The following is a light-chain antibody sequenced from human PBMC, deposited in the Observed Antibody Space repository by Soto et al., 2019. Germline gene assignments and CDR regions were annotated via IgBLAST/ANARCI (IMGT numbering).Light chain of an antibody. CDR1: SSDVGGYNY. Sequence: QSALTQPASVSGSPGQSITISCTGTSSDVGGYNYVSWYQQYPGKAPKLMIYDVSNRPSGVSNRFSGSKSGNTASLTISGLQAEDEAEYYCSSYTSSSTQVFGGGTKLTVL. CDR2: DVS. CDR3: SSYTSSSTQV. J-gene: IGLJ2*01. V-gene: IGLV2-14*01.